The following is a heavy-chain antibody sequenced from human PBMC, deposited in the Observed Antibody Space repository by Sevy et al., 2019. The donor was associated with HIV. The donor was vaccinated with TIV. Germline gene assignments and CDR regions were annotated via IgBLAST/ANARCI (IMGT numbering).Heavy chain of an antibody. Sequence: GGSLRLSCVASGFTFSSYEMNWVRQAPGKGLEWVSHISKSGSIIYYEDSVKGRFTISRDNAKNSLYLQMNSLRAEDTAVYDCAREDGSRQYFQYWGQGTLVTVSS. CDR3: AREDGSRQYFQY. CDR2: ISKSGSII. V-gene: IGHV3-48*03. J-gene: IGHJ1*01. D-gene: IGHD6-13*01. CDR1: GFTFSSYE.